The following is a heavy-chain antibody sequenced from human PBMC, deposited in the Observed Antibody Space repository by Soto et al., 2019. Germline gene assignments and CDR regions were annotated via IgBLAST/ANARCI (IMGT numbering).Heavy chain of an antibody. D-gene: IGHD5-12*01. Sequence: EVQLLESGGGLVQPGGSLRLSCAASGFTFSGFAMNWVRQPPGKGLEWVSSVDSTGSYTFYAASVKGRFTISRDNSKNMVYLELNSLRAEDTAVYYCAKRSGGFSEFDDWGQGTLVIVAS. CDR2: VDSTGSYT. CDR1: GFTFSGFA. V-gene: IGHV3-23*01. J-gene: IGHJ4*02. CDR3: AKRSGGFSEFDD.